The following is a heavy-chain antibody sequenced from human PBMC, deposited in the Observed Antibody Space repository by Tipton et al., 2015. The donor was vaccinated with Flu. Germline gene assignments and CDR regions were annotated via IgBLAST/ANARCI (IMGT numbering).Heavy chain of an antibody. Sequence: QVQLVQSGGGVVQPGRSLRLSCVASGFTFSSYGMHWVRQAPGKGLEWVAVIWYDGSNKYYADSVKGRFTISRDNSKNTLYLQMNSLRAEDTAVYYCARDLLPPRITMIVVDHYGMDVWGQGTTVTVSS. CDR2: IWYDGSNK. V-gene: IGHV3-33*01. D-gene: IGHD3-22*01. CDR3: ARDLLPPRITMIVVDHYGMDV. CDR1: GFTFSSYG. J-gene: IGHJ6*02.